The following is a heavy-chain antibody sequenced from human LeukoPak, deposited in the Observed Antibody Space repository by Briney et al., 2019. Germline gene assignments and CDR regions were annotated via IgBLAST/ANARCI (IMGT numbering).Heavy chain of an antibody. CDR1: GFTVRTNY. D-gene: IGHD2/OR15-2a*01. V-gene: IGHV3-48*01. CDR3: ARDGEYDPGYFDY. J-gene: IGHJ4*02. CDR2: ISSSSSTI. Sequence: GGSLRLSCAAAGFTVRTNYMSWVRQAPGKGLEWVSYISSSSSTIYYADSVKGRFTISRDNAKNSLYLQMNSLRAEDTAVYYCARDGEYDPGYFDYWGQGTLVTVSS.